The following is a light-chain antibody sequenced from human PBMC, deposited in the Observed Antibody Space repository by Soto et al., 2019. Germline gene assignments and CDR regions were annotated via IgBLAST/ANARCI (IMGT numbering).Light chain of an antibody. CDR2: DTF. J-gene: IGKJ5*01. Sequence: EIVLTQSPATLSLSPGKRATLSRRASQSVSNFLAWYQQKPGQAPRLLIYDTFDRATGIPARFSGSGSGTDFTLTINNLQPEDFAVYYCQQRNNWPITFGQGTRLEIK. V-gene: IGKV3-11*01. CDR3: QQRNNWPIT. CDR1: QSVSNF.